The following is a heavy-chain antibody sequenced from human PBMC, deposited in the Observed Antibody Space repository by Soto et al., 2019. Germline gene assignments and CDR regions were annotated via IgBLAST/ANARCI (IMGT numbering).Heavy chain of an antibody. CDR2: IYFSGGT. CDR3: ARESRSWYGSIWDY. V-gene: IGHV4-59*12. D-gene: IGHD6-13*01. CDR1: GGSISSYY. Sequence: SETLSLTCTVSGGSISSYYWSWIRQPPGKGLEWIGYIYFSGGTNYNPSLKSRVTISVDTSKNQFSLKLSSVTAADTAVYYCARESRSWYGSIWDYWGQGTPVPVSS. J-gene: IGHJ4*02.